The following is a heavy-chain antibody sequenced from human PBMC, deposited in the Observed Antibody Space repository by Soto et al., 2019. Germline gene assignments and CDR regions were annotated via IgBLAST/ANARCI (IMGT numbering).Heavy chain of an antibody. D-gene: IGHD5-18*01. V-gene: IGHV1-69*13. Sequence: ASVKVSCKASGGTFSSYAISWVRQAPGQGLEWMGGIIPIFGTANYAQKFQGRVTITADESTSTAYMELSRLRSEDTAVYYCARDVDTAMARESYYYYGMDVWGQGTTVTVSS. CDR1: GGTFSSYA. CDR3: ARDVDTAMARESYYYYGMDV. J-gene: IGHJ6*02. CDR2: IIPIFGTA.